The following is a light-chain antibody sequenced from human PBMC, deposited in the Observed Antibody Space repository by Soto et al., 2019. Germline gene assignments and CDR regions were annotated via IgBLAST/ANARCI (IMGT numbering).Light chain of an antibody. J-gene: IGLJ3*02. V-gene: IGLV2-14*01. CDR3: LSHTGSRTL. CDR1: SSDVGDYNY. Sequence: QSVLTQPASVSGSPGQSITISCTGASSDVGDYNYVSWYQEHPGQVPKLIIFEVTTRPSGVSDRFSGSRSGNTASLTISGLQAEDEADYYCLSHTGSRTLFGGGTKPPS. CDR2: EVT.